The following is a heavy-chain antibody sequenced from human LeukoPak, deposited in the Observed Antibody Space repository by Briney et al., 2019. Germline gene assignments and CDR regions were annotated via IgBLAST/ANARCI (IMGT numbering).Heavy chain of an antibody. CDR1: GFTFSSYW. Sequence: GGSLRLSCAASGFTFSSYWMHWVRQAPGKGLEWVSAISGSGGSTYYADSVKGRFTISRDNSKNTLYLQMNSLRAEDTAVYYCAKDGVAAAGTRGRYFDYWGQGTLVTVSS. D-gene: IGHD6-13*01. CDR3: AKDGVAAAGTRGRYFDY. J-gene: IGHJ4*02. V-gene: IGHV3-23*01. CDR2: ISGSGGST.